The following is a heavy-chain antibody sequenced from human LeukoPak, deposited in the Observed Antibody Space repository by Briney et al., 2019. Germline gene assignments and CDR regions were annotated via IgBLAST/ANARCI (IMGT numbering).Heavy chain of an antibody. CDR2: IYYSGST. Sequence: PSETLSLTCTVSGGSISSSSYYWGWIRQPPGKGLEWIGSIYYSGSTYYNPSLKSRVTISVDTSKNQFSLKLSSVTAADTAVYYCARRRSSLGAFDIWGQGTMVTVSS. CDR1: GGSISSSSYY. V-gene: IGHV4-39*01. J-gene: IGHJ3*02. CDR3: ARRRSSLGAFDI. D-gene: IGHD6-13*01.